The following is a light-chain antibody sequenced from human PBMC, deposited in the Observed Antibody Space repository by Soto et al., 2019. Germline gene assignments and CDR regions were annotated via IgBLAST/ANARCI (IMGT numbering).Light chain of an antibody. Sequence: EIVLTQSPGTPSLSPGERATLSCRASQSVSSSYLAWYQQKPGQAPRLLIYGASSRATGIPDRFSGSGSGTDFTLTISRLEPEDFAVYYCQQYGSSQITFGQGTRLEIK. CDR2: GAS. J-gene: IGKJ5*01. V-gene: IGKV3-20*01. CDR3: QQYGSSQIT. CDR1: QSVSSSY.